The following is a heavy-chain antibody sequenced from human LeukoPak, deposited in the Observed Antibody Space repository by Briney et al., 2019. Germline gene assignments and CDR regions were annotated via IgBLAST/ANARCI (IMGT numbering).Heavy chain of an antibody. CDR2: ISANNGNT. J-gene: IGHJ4*02. Sequence: ASVKVSCKASGYTFTRYGISWVRQAPGQGLELLGRISANNGNTNYAQKVQGRVTLTTDTSTSTAYMELRSLRFDDTAVYYCARGSVVVAAAPADYWGQGTLVTVSS. CDR3: ARGSVVVAAAPADY. D-gene: IGHD2-15*01. V-gene: IGHV1-18*01. CDR1: GYTFTRYG.